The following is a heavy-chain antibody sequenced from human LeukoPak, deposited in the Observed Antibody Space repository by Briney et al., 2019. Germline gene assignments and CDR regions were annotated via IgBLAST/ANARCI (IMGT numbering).Heavy chain of an antibody. V-gene: IGHV4-38-2*02. CDR2: FYHSGST. J-gene: IGHJ3*02. CDR1: GYSITSGDY. Sequence: SETLSLTCTVSGYSITSGDYWGWIRQPPGKGLEWIGTFYHSGSTYYNPSLKSRVTISTDTSKNQFSLKLSSVTAADTAVYYCARDRSHNGIQLWLEHDAFDIWGQGTMVTVSS. CDR3: ARDRSHNGIQLWLEHDAFDI. D-gene: IGHD5-18*01.